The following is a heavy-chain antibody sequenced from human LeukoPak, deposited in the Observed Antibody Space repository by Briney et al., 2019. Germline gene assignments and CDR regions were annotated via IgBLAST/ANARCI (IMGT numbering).Heavy chain of an antibody. D-gene: IGHD2-2*01. Sequence: SVKVSCKASGGTFSSYAISWVRQARGQGLEWMGGIIPIFGTANYAQKFQGRVTITADESTSTAYMELSSLRSEDTAVYYCASLGCSSTSCQYYYYMDVWGKGTTVTVSS. CDR3: ASLGCSSTSCQYYYYMDV. V-gene: IGHV1-69*01. J-gene: IGHJ6*03. CDR1: GGTFSSYA. CDR2: IIPIFGTA.